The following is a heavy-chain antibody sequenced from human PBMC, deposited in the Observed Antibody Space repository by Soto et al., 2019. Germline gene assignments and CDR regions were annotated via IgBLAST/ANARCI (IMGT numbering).Heavy chain of an antibody. CDR2: IDPSDSYT. CDR3: AASADPAAISYYYGMDV. Sequence: PGESLKISSKGSGYSFTSYWISWVRQMPGKGLEWMGRIDPSDSYTNYSPSFQGHVTISADKSISTAYLQWSSLKASDTAMYYCAASADPAAISYYYGMDVWGQGTTVTVSS. V-gene: IGHV5-10-1*01. D-gene: IGHD2-2*01. CDR1: GYSFTSYW. J-gene: IGHJ6*02.